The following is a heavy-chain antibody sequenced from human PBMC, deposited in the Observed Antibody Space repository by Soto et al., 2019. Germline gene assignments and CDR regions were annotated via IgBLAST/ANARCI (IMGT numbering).Heavy chain of an antibody. CDR2: IYWDDNK. CDR1: GFSLSASGVG. CDR3: AQRLCAGTCYWDVGYFDS. V-gene: IGHV2-5*02. J-gene: IGHJ4*02. D-gene: IGHD2-15*01. Sequence: QITLKESGPTLVKPTQTLTLTCTFSGFSLSASGVGVGWIRQSPGKALECLALIYWDDNKRYSPSLKRRLTITKDTSKKQVVLTMTNVDPVDTATNYCAQRLCAGTCYWDVGYFDSWVEGTLVTVCS.